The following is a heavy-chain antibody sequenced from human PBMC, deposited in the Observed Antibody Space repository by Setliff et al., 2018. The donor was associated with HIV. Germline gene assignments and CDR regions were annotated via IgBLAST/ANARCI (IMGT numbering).Heavy chain of an antibody. CDR2: IYYSGST. CDR3: ARLRGYDSSGYKYFQH. CDR1: GGSMSTYY. Sequence: SETLSLTCTVSGGSMSTYYWSWIRQPPGKGLEWIGYIYYSGSTYYNPSLKSRVTISVDTSKNQFSLKLSSVTAADTAVYYCARLRGYDSSGYKYFQHWGQGTLVTVSS. D-gene: IGHD3-22*01. V-gene: IGHV4-59*04. J-gene: IGHJ1*01.